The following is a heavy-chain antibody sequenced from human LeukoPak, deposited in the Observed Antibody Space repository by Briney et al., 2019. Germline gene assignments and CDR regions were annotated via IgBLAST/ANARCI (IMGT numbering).Heavy chain of an antibody. V-gene: IGHV4-34*01. Sequence: SETLSLTCTVSGESTRSYYWTWIRQPPGKGLEWIGEINHSGRANYNPSLKSRVTISVDPSNNQFSLKLSSVTAADTAVYYCARHIPKVGTYYVYAFDIWGQGTMVTVSS. D-gene: IGHD2/OR15-2a*01. CDR1: GESTRSYY. CDR2: INHSGRA. J-gene: IGHJ3*02. CDR3: ARHIPKVGTYYVYAFDI.